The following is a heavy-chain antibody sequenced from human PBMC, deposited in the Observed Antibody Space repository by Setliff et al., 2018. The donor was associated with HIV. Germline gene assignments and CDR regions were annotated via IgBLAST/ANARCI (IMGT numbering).Heavy chain of an antibody. Sequence: SVKVSCKTSGDTFSRNGLSWVRQAPGQGLEWMGGIVPFLGITKYAQKLQGRLTLTTDESTSTAYMELSSLRSEDTAIYYCARDKEYYEAFHIWGQGTMVTVTS. V-gene: IGHV1-69*10. CDR1: GDTFSRNG. CDR2: IVPFLGIT. J-gene: IGHJ3*02. CDR3: ARDKEYYEAFHI. D-gene: IGHD2-8*01.